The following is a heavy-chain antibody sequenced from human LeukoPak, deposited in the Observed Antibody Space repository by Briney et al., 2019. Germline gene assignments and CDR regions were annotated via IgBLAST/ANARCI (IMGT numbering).Heavy chain of an antibody. Sequence: GGALRLSCAASGFIFNSYGMSWVRQAPGEGLEWVSAISGSGGSTYYADSVKGRFTISRDNSKNTLYLQMNSLRAEDTAVYYCAKVGNYYGSGNTFDYWGQGTLVTVSS. J-gene: IGHJ4*02. D-gene: IGHD3-10*01. V-gene: IGHV3-23*01. CDR2: ISGSGGST. CDR1: GFIFNSYG. CDR3: AKVGNYYGSGNTFDY.